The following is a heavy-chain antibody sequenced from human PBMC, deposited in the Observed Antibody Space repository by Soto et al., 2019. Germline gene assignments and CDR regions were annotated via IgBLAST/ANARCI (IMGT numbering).Heavy chain of an antibody. J-gene: IGHJ4*02. Sequence: QVQLVESGGGVVQPGRSLRLSCAASGFTFSNYALHWVRQAPGRGLEWAALISFDGNNNYYANSVKGRFTISRDNSKNTLYLQMNSLRAEDTAVYYCGRCTGTSCHLGADFWGQGTLVIVSS. CDR2: ISFDGNNN. CDR1: GFTFSNYA. D-gene: IGHD2-2*01. V-gene: IGHV3-30-3*01. CDR3: GRCTGTSCHLGADF.